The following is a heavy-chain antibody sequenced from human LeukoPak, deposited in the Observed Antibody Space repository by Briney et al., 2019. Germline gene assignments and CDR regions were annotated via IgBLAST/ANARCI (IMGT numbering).Heavy chain of an antibody. Sequence: GGSLRLSCAASGFTFTTYGMHWVRQAPGKGLEWVALISFDGSEKYYADSVKGRFTISRDNSKNTLYLQMNSVRVEDTAVYYCARAEGGTSRDYWGQGALVTVSS. D-gene: IGHD1-26*01. J-gene: IGHJ4*02. CDR2: ISFDGSEK. CDR1: GFTFTTYG. V-gene: IGHV3-30*03. CDR3: ARAEGGTSRDY.